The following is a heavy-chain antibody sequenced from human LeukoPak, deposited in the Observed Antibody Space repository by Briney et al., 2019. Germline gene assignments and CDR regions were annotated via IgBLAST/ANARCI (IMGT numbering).Heavy chain of an antibody. V-gene: IGHV1-18*01. J-gene: IGHJ5*02. Sequence: GASVKVSCKASGYTFTSYGISWVRQAPGQGLEWMGWISAYNGNTNYAQKLQGRVTMTTDTSTSTAYMELRSLRSDDTAVYYCARGAVVVVPAATWLDPWGQGTLVTVSS. CDR1: GYTFTSYG. CDR2: ISAYNGNT. CDR3: ARGAVVVVPAATWLDP. D-gene: IGHD2-2*01.